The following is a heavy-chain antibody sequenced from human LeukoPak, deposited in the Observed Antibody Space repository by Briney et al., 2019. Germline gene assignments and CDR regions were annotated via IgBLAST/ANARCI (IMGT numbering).Heavy chain of an antibody. CDR2: MYDSGVT. D-gene: IGHD6-6*01. CDR3: ARDSRGAARLNWFDP. Sequence: SETLSLTCTVSGGSISSSNHYWGWIREPAGKGLEWMESMYDSGVTYSNPSLKSRVSMSVDTSKDQFSLKLSSVTGADTAVYYCARDSRGAARLNWFDPWGQGTLVTVSS. V-gene: IGHV4-39*07. CDR1: GGSISSSNHY. J-gene: IGHJ5*02.